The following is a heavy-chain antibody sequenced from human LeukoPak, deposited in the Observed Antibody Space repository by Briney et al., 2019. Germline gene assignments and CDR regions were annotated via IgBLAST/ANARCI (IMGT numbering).Heavy chain of an antibody. D-gene: IGHD2-21*02. CDR2: ISWNSGRI. V-gene: IGHV3-9*03. Sequence: GGSLRLSCAASGFTFDDYAMHWVRQAPGKGLEWVSGISWNSGRINYADSVKGRFTISRDNAKNSLYLQMNGLRVEDMALYYCVRDGGLQAYYFDYWGQGTLVTVSS. J-gene: IGHJ4*02. CDR1: GFTFDDYA. CDR3: VRDGGLQAYYFDY.